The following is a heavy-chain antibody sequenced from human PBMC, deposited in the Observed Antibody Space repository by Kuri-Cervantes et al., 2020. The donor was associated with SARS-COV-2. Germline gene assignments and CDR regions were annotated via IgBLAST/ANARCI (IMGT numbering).Heavy chain of an antibody. Sequence: GESLKISCAASGFTFSDYYMSWIRQAPGKGLEWVPYISSSSSYTNYADSVEGRFTISRDNAKNSLYLQMNSLRAEDTAVYYCARGWDYGSGSYYPRGDYGMDVWGQGTTVTVSS. CDR3: ARGWDYGSGSYYPRGDYGMDV. CDR2: ISSSSSYT. V-gene: IGHV3-11*05. D-gene: IGHD3-10*01. CDR1: GFTFSDYY. J-gene: IGHJ6*02.